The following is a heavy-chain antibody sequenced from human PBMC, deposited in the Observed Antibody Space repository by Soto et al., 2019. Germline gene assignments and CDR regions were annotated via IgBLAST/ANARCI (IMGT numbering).Heavy chain of an antibody. V-gene: IGHV1-69*13. CDR2: IIPIFGTA. CDR1: GVTINMQD. CDR3: ASRSYYYDSSGSGFDS. J-gene: IGHJ4*02. Sequence: SSVNVSWKGSGVTINMQDMRCGRHAPEQGLEWMGGIIPIFGTANYAQKFQGRVTITADESTSTAYMELSSLRSEDTAVYYCASRSYYYDSSGSGFDSWCQGTLIT. D-gene: IGHD3-22*01.